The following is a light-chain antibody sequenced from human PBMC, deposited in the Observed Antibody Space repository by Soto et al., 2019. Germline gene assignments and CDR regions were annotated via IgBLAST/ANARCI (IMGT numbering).Light chain of an antibody. CDR1: SSDVGSCSL. Sequence: QSALTQPASVSGSPGQSITVSCTGTSSDVGSCSLVSWYQQHPGKAPKLMIYEGSRRPSGVSNRFSASKSGNTASLTISGLQAEDEADYYCCSYGGIGTSYVVFGGGTKLTVL. CDR2: EGS. V-gene: IGLV2-23*01. CDR3: CSYGGIGTSYVV. J-gene: IGLJ2*01.